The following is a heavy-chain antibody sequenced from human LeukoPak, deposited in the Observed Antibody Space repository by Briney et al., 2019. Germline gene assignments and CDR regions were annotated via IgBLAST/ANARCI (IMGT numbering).Heavy chain of an antibody. Sequence: ASETLSLTCTVSGYSISSGYYWSWIRQPPGKGLEWIGYIYYSGSTNYNPSLKSRVTISVDTSKNQFSLKLSSVTAADTAVYYCARSVSAFSNIDYWGQGTLVTVSS. CDR3: ARSVSAFSNIDY. CDR2: IYYSGST. D-gene: IGHD2/OR15-2a*01. CDR1: GYSISSGYY. V-gene: IGHV4-61*01. J-gene: IGHJ4*02.